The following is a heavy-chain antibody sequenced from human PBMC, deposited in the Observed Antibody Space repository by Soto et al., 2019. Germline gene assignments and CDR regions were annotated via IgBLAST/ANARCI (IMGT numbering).Heavy chain of an antibody. V-gene: IGHV3-33*01. J-gene: IGHJ6*02. D-gene: IGHD2-21*02. Sequence: QVQLVESGGGVVQPGRSLRLSCAASGFTFSTYGMHWVRQAPGKGLEWVAVIWFDGTNIYYADSVKGRFTISRDNSKNTQNLQMNGLRADDTAVYYCARNLGDFVRSYYYGLDVWGQGTTVTVSS. CDR3: ARNLGDFVRSYYYGLDV. CDR1: GFTFSTYG. CDR2: IWFDGTNI.